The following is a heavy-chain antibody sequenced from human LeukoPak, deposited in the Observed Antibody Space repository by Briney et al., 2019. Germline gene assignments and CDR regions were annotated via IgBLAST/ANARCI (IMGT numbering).Heavy chain of an antibody. V-gene: IGHV3-30*02. Sequence: GGSLRLSCAASGFTFSSYGMHWVRQAPGKGLEWVAFIRYDGSNKYYADSVKGRFTISRDNPKNTLYLQMNSLRAEDTAVYYCAKGSYNLLLLFDYWGQGTLVTVSS. CDR1: GFTFSSYG. D-gene: IGHD2-2*01. J-gene: IGHJ4*02. CDR3: AKGSYNLLLLFDY. CDR2: IRYDGSNK.